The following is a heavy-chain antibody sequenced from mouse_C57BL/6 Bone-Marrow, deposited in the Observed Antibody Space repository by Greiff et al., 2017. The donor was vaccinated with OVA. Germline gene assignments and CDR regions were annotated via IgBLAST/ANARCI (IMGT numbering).Heavy chain of an antibody. J-gene: IGHJ4*01. D-gene: IGHD1-1*01. V-gene: IGHV5-15*04. CDR3: ARHAGSYAMDY. CDR1: GFTFSDYG. CDR2: ISNLAYSI. Sequence: EVKLVESGGGLVQPGGSLKLSCADSGFTFSDYGMAWVRQAPRKGPEWVAFISNLAYSIYYADTVTGRFTISRENAKNTLYLEMSSLRSEDTAMYYCARHAGSYAMDYWGQGTSVTVSS.